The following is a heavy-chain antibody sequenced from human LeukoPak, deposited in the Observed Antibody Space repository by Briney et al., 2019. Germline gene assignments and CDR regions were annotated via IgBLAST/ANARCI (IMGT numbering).Heavy chain of an antibody. CDR3: AKGPLQLVPGY. CDR1: GFRFSGYW. D-gene: IGHD6-6*01. J-gene: IGHJ4*02. CDR2: ISGSGGST. V-gene: IGHV3-23*01. Sequence: GGSLRLSCAASGFRFSGYWMTWVRQAPGKGLEWVSAISGSGGSTYYADSVKGRFTISRDNSKNTLYLQMNSLRAEDTAVYYCAKGPLQLVPGYWGQGTLVTVSS.